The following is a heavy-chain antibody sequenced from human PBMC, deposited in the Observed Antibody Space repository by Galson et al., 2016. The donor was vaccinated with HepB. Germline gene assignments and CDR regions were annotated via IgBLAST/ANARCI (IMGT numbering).Heavy chain of an antibody. J-gene: IGHJ4*02. V-gene: IGHV5-10-1*01. CDR2: IHPGDSFT. Sequence: QSGAEVKKPGESLRISCKGSGYSFPTYWINWVRQMPGKGLEWMGTIHPGDSFTKYSPSFQGHVTFSADNSISTAYLHWSSLRASDTAMYYCARYSGSGSSVYYWGQGTLVTVSS. D-gene: IGHD3-10*01. CDR1: GYSFPTYW. CDR3: ARYSGSGSSVYY.